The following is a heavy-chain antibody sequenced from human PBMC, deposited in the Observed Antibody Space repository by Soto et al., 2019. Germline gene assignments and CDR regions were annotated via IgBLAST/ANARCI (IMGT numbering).Heavy chain of an antibody. Sequence: EVQLVESGGGLVQPGRSLRLSCAASGFTFDDYAMHWVGQAPGKGLEWVSGISGNSVSMGYAGFVKGRFTLSRDNAKNSLYLQMNSLRAEDTALYYCAKDTGWGSTIGLDYWGQGTLVTVSS. CDR2: ISGNSVSM. CDR1: GFTFDDYA. J-gene: IGHJ4*02. CDR3: AKDTGWGSTIGLDY. D-gene: IGHD3-16*01. V-gene: IGHV3-9*01.